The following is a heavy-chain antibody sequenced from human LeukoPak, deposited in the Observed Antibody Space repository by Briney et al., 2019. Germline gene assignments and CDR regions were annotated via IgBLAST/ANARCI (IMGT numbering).Heavy chain of an antibody. CDR2: IRYDGSNK. Sequence: GGSLRLSCAASGFTFSSYGMHWVRQAPGKGLEWVAFIRYDGSNKYYANSVKGRFTISRDNSKNTLYLQMNSLRAEDTAVYYCAKAIGWLSRYTHFTDAYYMDVWGKGTTVTVSS. CDR3: AKAIGWLSRYTHFTDAYYMDV. CDR1: GFTFSSYG. V-gene: IGHV3-30*02. D-gene: IGHD3-22*01. J-gene: IGHJ6*03.